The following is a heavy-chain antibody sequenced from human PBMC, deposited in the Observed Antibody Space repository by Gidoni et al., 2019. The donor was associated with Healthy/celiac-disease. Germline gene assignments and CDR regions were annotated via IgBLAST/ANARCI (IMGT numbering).Heavy chain of an antibody. V-gene: IGHV1-2*02. D-gene: IGHD6-13*01. CDR2: INPNSGGT. J-gene: IGHJ4*02. CDR1: GYTFTGYY. CDR3: ARDRNRGYSSSWIDY. Sequence: QVQLVQSGAEVKKPGASVKVSCKASGYTFTGYYMHWVRQAPGQGLEWMGWINPNSGGTNYAQKFQGRVTMTRDTSISTAYMELSRLRSDDTAVYYCARDRNRGYSSSWIDYWGQGTLVTVSS.